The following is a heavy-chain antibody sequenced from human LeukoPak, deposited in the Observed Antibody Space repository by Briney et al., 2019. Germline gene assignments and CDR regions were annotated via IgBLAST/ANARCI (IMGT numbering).Heavy chain of an antibody. CDR1: GGSLNDYL. J-gene: IGHJ3*02. Sequence: TSETLSLTCAVYGGSLNDYLRSWIRQPPGQGLEGIGEVGHSGTTNYNPSLKSRVTISVDTSKNQFSLKLTSVTAADTAVYYCARELISSRAAFDTWGQGTVVTVSS. D-gene: IGHD3-10*01. V-gene: IGHV4-34*01. CDR3: ARELISSRAAFDT. CDR2: VGHSGTT.